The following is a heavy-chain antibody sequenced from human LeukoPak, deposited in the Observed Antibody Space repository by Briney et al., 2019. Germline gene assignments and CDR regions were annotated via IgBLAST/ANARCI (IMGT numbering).Heavy chain of an antibody. CDR1: GFTVSSYN. V-gene: IGHV3-48*02. D-gene: IGHD2-2*01. Sequence: GGSLRLSCAASGFTVSSYNMNWVRQTPGKGLEWVSYISSSGHTMHHADSVKGRFTVSRDSAKNSLYLQMNSLRDEDAAVYFCARGCASCGHYNYYFMDVWGKGTTVTVSS. CDR3: ARGCASCGHYNYYFMDV. J-gene: IGHJ6*03. CDR2: ISSSGHTM.